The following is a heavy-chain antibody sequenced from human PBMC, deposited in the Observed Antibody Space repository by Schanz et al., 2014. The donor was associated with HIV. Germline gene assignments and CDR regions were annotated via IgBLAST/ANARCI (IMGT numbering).Heavy chain of an antibody. CDR1: GFTFSNHG. CDR3: AREGESSGRAGLFDL. V-gene: IGHV3-30*03. D-gene: IGHD6-19*01. J-gene: IGHJ3*01. CDR2: ISYDGSNR. Sequence: QAQLVESGGGVVQPGKSLRLSCAASGFTFSNHGMNWVRQAPGKGLAWVALISYDGSNRYYSDSVKGRFTISREDSKNTVHLQMDSLRPEDTAVYYCAREGESSGRAGLFDLWGQGAMVTVSS.